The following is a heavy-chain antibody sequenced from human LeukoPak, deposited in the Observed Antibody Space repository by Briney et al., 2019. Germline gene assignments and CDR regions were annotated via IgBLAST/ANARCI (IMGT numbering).Heavy chain of an antibody. CDR2: ISSSSSYI. CDR3: TTYRVDYRRRYFQH. J-gene: IGHJ1*01. CDR1: GFTFSSHS. D-gene: IGHD4-11*01. Sequence: PGGSLRPSRAASGFTFSSHSMNWVRQAPGKGLEWVSSISSSSSYIYYADSVKGRFTISRDNAKNSLYLQMNSLRAEDTAVYYCTTYRVDYRRRYFQHWGQGTLVTVSS. V-gene: IGHV3-21*03.